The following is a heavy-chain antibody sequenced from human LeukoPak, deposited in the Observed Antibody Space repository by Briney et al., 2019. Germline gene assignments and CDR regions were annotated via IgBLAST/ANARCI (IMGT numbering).Heavy chain of an antibody. Sequence: PGGSLRLSCAASGFTFSSHGMNWVRQAPGKGLEWVSGISPNGVITYYADSVKGRFTISRDNSKGTVYLQMNSLRPEDTAVYYCAELGITMIGGVWGKGTTVTISS. CDR3: AELGITMIGGV. J-gene: IGHJ6*04. CDR1: GFTFSSHG. D-gene: IGHD3-10*02. CDR2: ISPNGVIT. V-gene: IGHV3-23*01.